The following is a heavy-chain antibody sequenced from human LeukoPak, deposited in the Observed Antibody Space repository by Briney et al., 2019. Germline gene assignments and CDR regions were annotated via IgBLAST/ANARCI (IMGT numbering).Heavy chain of an antibody. D-gene: IGHD4-23*01. CDR1: GFTFSNAW. CDR2: ISGSGGST. Sequence: GGSLRLSRAASGFTFSNAWMNWVRQAPGKGLEWVSAISGSGGSTYYADSVKGRFTISRDNSKNTLYLQMNSLRAEDTAVYYCAKDSSAVAFRYWGQGTLVTVSS. CDR3: AKDSSAVAFRY. V-gene: IGHV3-23*01. J-gene: IGHJ4*02.